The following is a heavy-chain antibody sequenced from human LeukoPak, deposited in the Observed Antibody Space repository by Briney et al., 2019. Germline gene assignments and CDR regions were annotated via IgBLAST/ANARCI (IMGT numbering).Heavy chain of an antibody. CDR1: GSTFSSYD. CDR3: ARDGMYYYDSSGYSR. J-gene: IGHJ4*02. Sequence: GGSLRLSCAASGSTFSSYDTHWGRQPTGKCLDWVLGIGTAGDTYYAGSVKGRFAFSRENAKNSLYVQVNSLRAGDTAVYYCARDGMYYYDSSGYSRWGQGTLVTVSS. CDR2: IGTAGDT. V-gene: IGHV3-13*01. D-gene: IGHD3-22*01.